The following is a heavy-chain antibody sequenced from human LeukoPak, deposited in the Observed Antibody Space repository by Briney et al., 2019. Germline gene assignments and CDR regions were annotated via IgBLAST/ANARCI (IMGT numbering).Heavy chain of an antibody. J-gene: IGHJ3*02. CDR2: INPNSGGT. CDR3: ARDGSARKVTTFAFDI. Sequence: ASVKVSCKASGYTFTGYYMHWVRQAPGLGLEWMGWINPNSGGTNYAQKFQGRVTMTRDTSISTAYMELSRLRSDDTAVYYCARDGSARKVTTFAFDIWGQGTMVTVSS. V-gene: IGHV1-2*02. CDR1: GYTFTGYY. D-gene: IGHD4-17*01.